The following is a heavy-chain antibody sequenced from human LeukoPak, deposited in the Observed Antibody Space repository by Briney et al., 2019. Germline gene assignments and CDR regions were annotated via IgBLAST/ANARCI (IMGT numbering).Heavy chain of an antibody. CDR1: GFTFSSYA. CDR2: ISGSGGST. CDR3: AKRLSGPSYYFGD. Sequence: QAGGSLRLSCAASGFTFSSYAMSWVRQAPGKGLEWVSAISGSGGSTYYADSVKGRFTISRDNSKNTLYLQMNSLRAEDTAVYYCAKRLSGPSYYFGDWGQGTLVSVSS. J-gene: IGHJ4*02. D-gene: IGHD3-10*01. V-gene: IGHV3-23*01.